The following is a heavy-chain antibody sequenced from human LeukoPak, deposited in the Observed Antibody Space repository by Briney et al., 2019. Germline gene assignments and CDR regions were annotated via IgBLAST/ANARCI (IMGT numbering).Heavy chain of an antibody. J-gene: IGHJ4*02. V-gene: IGHV5-10-1*01. CDR2: IDPSDSNI. CDR3: ARLSDY. CDR1: GYSFTTYW. Sequence: GESLKISCKGSGYSFTTYWITWVRQMPGKGLEWIGKIDPSDSNIKYSPSFQGHVTISADKSISTAYLQLNSLKASDSAMYYCARLSDYWGQGTLVTVSS.